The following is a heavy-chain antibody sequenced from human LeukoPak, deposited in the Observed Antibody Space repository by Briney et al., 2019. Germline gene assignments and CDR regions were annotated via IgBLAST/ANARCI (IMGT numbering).Heavy chain of an antibody. D-gene: IGHD3-3*01. Sequence: GASVKVSCKASGYTFTSYGISWVRQAPGQGLEWMGWISAYNGNTNYAQKLQGRVTMTTDTSTSTAYMGLRSLRSDDTAVYYCARGYYDFWSGYYTRFDYWGQGTLVTVSS. V-gene: IGHV1-18*01. CDR1: GYTFTSYG. CDR2: ISAYNGNT. CDR3: ARGYYDFWSGYYTRFDY. J-gene: IGHJ4*02.